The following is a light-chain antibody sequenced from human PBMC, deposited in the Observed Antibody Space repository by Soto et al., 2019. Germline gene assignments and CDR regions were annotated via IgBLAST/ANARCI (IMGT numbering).Light chain of an antibody. CDR2: GAS. CDR1: QNILSN. J-gene: IGKJ5*01. CDR3: HQCKNWPST. V-gene: IGKV3-15*01. Sequence: EIVMTQSPATLSVSPGERATLSCRASQNILSNLAWYQQKPGQAPRLLIYGASTRATGIPARFSGSGSGTEFTLTNSSVKAEDRESYYWHQCKNWPSTVGQGTRLEIK.